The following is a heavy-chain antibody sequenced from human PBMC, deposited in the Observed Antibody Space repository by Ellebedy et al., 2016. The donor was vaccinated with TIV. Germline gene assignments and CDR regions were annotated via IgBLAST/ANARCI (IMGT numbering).Heavy chain of an antibody. CDR2: IYYSGST. V-gene: IGHV4-31*03. Sequence: SETLSLTXTVSGGSISSGGYYWSWIRQHPGKGLEWIGYIYYSGSTYYNPSLKSRVTISVDTSKNQFSLKLSSVTAADTAVYYCARHDGPTSHYDYWGQGTLVTVSS. CDR3: ARHDGPTSHYDY. CDR1: GGSISSGGYY. J-gene: IGHJ4*02.